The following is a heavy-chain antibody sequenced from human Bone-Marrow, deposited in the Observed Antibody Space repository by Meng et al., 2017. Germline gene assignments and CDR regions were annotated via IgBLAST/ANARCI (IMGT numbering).Heavy chain of an antibody. J-gene: IGHJ4*02. CDR2: ISAYNGNT. CDR1: GYTFTSYG. CDR3: ASPLVGYGDYDV. V-gene: IGHV1-18*01. Sequence: GESLKISCKASGYTFTSYGISWVRQAPGQGLEWMGWISAYNGNTNYAQKLQGRVTMTTDTSTSTAYMELRSLRSDDTAVYYCASPLVGYGDYDVWGQGTLVTVSS. D-gene: IGHD4-17*01.